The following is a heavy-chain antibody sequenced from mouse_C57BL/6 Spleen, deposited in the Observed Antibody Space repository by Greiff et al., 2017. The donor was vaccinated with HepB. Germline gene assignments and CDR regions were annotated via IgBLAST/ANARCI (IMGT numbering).Heavy chain of an antibody. CDR3: ARQGYYGSPYWYFDV. J-gene: IGHJ1*03. Sequence: EVMLVESGGGLVKPGGSLKLSCAASGFTFSSYTMSWVRQTPEKRLEWVATISGGGGNTYYPDSVKGRFTISRDNAKNTLYLQMSSLRSEDTALYYCARQGYYGSPYWYFDVWGTGTTVTVSS. CDR2: ISGGGGNT. V-gene: IGHV5-9*01. D-gene: IGHD1-1*01. CDR1: GFTFSSYT.